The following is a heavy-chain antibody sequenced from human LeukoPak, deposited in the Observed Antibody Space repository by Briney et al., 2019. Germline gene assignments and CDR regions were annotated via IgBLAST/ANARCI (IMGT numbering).Heavy chain of an antibody. J-gene: IGHJ4*02. D-gene: IGHD6-13*01. Sequence: PSETLSLTCAVYGGSFSGYYWSWIRQPPGKGLQWIGEINHSGSTNYNPSLKSRVTISVDTSKNQFSLKLSSVTAADTAVYYFARVGEGEQQLVTHHYFDYWGQGTLVTVSS. V-gene: IGHV4-34*01. CDR3: ARVGEGEQQLVTHHYFDY. CDR1: GGSFSGYY. CDR2: INHSGST.